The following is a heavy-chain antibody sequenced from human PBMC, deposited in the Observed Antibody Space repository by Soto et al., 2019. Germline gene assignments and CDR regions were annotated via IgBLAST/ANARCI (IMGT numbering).Heavy chain of an antibody. J-gene: IGHJ4*02. CDR1: GDSVSSNIAA. D-gene: IGHD5-12*01. CDR3: ARGGYSGYDFNFDY. V-gene: IGHV6-1*01. Sequence: SQTLPLTCSISGDSVSSNIAAWNWIRQSPSRGLEWLGRTYYRSKWYNDYAVSVKSRITINPDTSKNQFSLQLNSVTPEDTAVYYCARGGYSGYDFNFDYWGQGTLVTVSS. CDR2: TYYRSKWYN.